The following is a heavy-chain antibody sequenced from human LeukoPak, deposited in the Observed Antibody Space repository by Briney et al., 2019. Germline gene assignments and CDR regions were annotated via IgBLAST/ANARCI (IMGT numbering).Heavy chain of an antibody. Sequence: ASVKVSCKASGYAFTGYYMHWVRQAPGQGLEWMGRVNPNSGGTNYAQKFQGRVTMTRDTSISTAHMELSRLRSDDTAVYYCARDPVYYDSSGYNDAFDIWGQGTMVTVSS. D-gene: IGHD3-22*01. CDR1: GYAFTGYY. J-gene: IGHJ3*02. CDR3: ARDPVYYDSSGYNDAFDI. V-gene: IGHV1-2*06. CDR2: VNPNSGGT.